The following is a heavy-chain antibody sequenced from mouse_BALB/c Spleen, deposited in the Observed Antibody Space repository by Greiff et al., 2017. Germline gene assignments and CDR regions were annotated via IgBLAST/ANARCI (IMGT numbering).Heavy chain of an antibody. Sequence: EVKLMESGGGLVKPGGSLKLSCAASGFTFSSYAMSWVRQTPEKRLEWVASISSGGSTYYPDSVKGRFTISRDNARNILYLQMSSLRSEDTAMYYCARNGSSYGWFAYWGQGTLVTVSA. CDR3: ARNGSSYGWFAY. CDR2: ISSGGST. V-gene: IGHV5-6-5*01. CDR1: GFTFSSYA. J-gene: IGHJ3*01. D-gene: IGHD1-1*01.